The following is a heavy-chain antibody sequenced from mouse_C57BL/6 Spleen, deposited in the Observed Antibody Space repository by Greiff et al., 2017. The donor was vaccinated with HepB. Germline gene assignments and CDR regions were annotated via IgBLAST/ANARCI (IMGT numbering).Heavy chain of an antibody. CDR1: GYTFTSYW. Sequence: QVQLQQSGAELVKPGASVKLSCKASGYTFTSYWMQWVKQRPGQGLEWIGEIDPSDSYTNYNQKFKGKATLTVDTSSSTAYMQLSSLTSEDSAVYYCARTEDSSGYVKIFDYWGQGTTLTVSS. J-gene: IGHJ2*01. CDR2: IDPSDSYT. D-gene: IGHD3-2*02. CDR3: ARTEDSSGYVKIFDY. V-gene: IGHV1-50*01.